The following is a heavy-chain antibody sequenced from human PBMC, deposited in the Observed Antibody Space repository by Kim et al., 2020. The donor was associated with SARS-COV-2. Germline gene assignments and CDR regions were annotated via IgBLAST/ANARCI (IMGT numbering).Heavy chain of an antibody. CDR3: SRADTSGCYYYYGLDF. D-gene: IGHD6-19*01. Sequence: SETLSLTCTVSGGSISSYYWSWIRQPPGKGLEWIGYIYYSGSTNYNPSLNSRVTISVDTSKNQFSLKLSSVTAADTAVYSFSRADTSGCYYYYGLDFWG. CDR1: GGSISSYY. V-gene: IGHV4-59*13. CDR2: IYYSGST. J-gene: IGHJ6*02.